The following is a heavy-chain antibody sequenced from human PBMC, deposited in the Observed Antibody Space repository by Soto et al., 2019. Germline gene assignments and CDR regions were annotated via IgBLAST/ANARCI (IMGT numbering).Heavy chain of an antibody. Sequence: SGPTLVNPTQTLTLTCTFSGFSLSTSGMCVSWIRQPPGKALEWLARIDWDDDKYYSTSLKTRLTISKDTSKNQVVLTMTNMDPVDTATYYCARILAWAAAGTERVWYMDVWGEGTTVTVSS. CDR1: GFSLSTSGMC. J-gene: IGHJ6*03. CDR3: ARILAWAAAGTERVWYMDV. V-gene: IGHV2-70*11. CDR2: IDWDDDK. D-gene: IGHD6-13*01.